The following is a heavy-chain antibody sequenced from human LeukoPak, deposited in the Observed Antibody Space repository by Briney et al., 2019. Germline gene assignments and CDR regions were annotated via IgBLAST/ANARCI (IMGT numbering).Heavy chain of an antibody. Sequence: SETLSLTCAVSGYSISSGYYWGWIRQPPGKGLEWIGSIYHSGSTYYNPSLKSRVTISVDTSKNQFSLKLSSVTAADTAVYYCARRAEYSSSLDWGRGTLVTVSS. CDR3: ARRAEYSSSLD. V-gene: IGHV4-38-2*01. D-gene: IGHD6-6*01. CDR1: GYSISSGYY. J-gene: IGHJ4*02. CDR2: IYHSGST.